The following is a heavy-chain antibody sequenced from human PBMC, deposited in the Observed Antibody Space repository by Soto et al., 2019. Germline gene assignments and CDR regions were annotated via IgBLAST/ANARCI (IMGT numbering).Heavy chain of an antibody. CDR3: TRPGGGNYFHY. CDR1: GFAFTGST. V-gene: IGHV3-73*02. D-gene: IGHD2-15*01. CDR2: ITTNASNYAT. J-gene: IGHJ4*02. Sequence: EVQLVESGGGLVQPGGSLKLSCAASGFAFTGSTIHWVRQASGKGLEWVGRITTNASNYATAYAASVKGRFSIFRDDPKTRAYLQMNSLKTEDTAMYYCTRPGGGNYFHYWGQGTLVTVSS.